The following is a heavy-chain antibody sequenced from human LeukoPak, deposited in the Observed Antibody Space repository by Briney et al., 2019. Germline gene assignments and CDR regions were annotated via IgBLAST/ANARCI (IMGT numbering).Heavy chain of an antibody. J-gene: IGHJ3*02. Sequence: SETLSLTCTVSGGSISSYYWSWIRQPAGKGLEWIGRIYTSGSTNYNPSLKSRVTISVDKSENQFSLKLSSVTAADTAVYYCARGLGDYYYDSSGDDAFDIWGQGTMVTVSS. CDR2: IYTSGST. CDR3: ARGLGDYYYDSSGDDAFDI. V-gene: IGHV4-4*07. D-gene: IGHD3-22*01. CDR1: GGSISSYY.